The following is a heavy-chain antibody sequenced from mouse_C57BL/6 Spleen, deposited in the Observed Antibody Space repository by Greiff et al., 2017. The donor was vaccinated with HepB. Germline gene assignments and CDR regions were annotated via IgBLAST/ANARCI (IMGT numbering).Heavy chain of an antibody. V-gene: IGHV1-69*01. CDR3: ARRDYYYYGSPYFDY. J-gene: IGHJ2*01. D-gene: IGHD1-1*01. CDR2: IDPSDSYT. Sequence: QVQLQQPGAELVMPGASVKLSCKASGYTFTSYWMHWVKQRPGQGLEWIGEIDPSDSYTNYNQKFKGKSTLTVDKSSSTAYMQLSSLTSEDSAVYYCARRDYYYYGSPYFDYWGQGTTLTVSS. CDR1: GYTFTSYW.